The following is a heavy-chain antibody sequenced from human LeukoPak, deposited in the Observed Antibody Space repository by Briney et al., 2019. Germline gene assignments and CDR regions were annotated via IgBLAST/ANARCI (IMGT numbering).Heavy chain of an antibody. CDR1: GYSISSGYY. D-gene: IGHD3-22*01. Sequence: SETLSLTCTVSGYSISSGYYWGWIRQPPGKGLEWIGSIYHSGSAYYNPSLKSRVTISVDTSKNQFSLKLSSVTAADTAVYYCARDLSSGCPGFDYWGQGTLVTVSS. CDR3: ARDLSSGCPGFDY. V-gene: IGHV4-38-2*02. J-gene: IGHJ4*02. CDR2: IYHSGSA.